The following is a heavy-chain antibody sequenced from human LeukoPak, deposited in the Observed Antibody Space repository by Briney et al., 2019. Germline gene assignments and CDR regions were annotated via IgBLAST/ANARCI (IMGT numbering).Heavy chain of an antibody. Sequence: GGSLRLSCAASGFTFSSYSMNWVRQAPGKGLEWVSYISSTSTNTYYADSVKGRFTISRDNAKNSLYLQMNSLRAEDTAVFYCARGTILRIDYWGQGTLVTVSS. CDR3: ARGTILRIDY. D-gene: IGHD3-9*01. V-gene: IGHV3-48*01. J-gene: IGHJ4*02. CDR2: ISSTSTNT. CDR1: GFTFSSYS.